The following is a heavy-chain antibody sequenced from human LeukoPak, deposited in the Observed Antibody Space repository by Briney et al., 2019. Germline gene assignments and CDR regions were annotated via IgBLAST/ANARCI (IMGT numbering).Heavy chain of an antibody. Sequence: PSETLFLTWTATGGSISSYYWNWRRQPPGKGLEWIGSVYYSGTTNYNPSLKSRVTISVDTSRNQFSLKLSSVTATDTAVYYCARRPSGWAFDIWGRGTMVTVSS. V-gene: IGHV4-59*08. CDR2: VYYSGTT. CDR1: GGSISSYY. D-gene: IGHD3-22*01. J-gene: IGHJ3*02. CDR3: ARRPSGWAFDI.